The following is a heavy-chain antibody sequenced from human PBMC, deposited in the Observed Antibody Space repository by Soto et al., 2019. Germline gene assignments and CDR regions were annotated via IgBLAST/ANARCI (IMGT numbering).Heavy chain of an antibody. V-gene: IGHV4-59*01. Sequence: QVQLQESGPGLVKPSETLSLTCTVSGGSISSYYWSWIRQPPGKGLEWIGYIYYSGSTNYNPSLKSRVTISVATSKNQFSLKLSSVTAADTAVYYCARVGTDSSGYYLRFNAFDIWGQGTMVTVSS. CDR1: GGSISSYY. CDR2: IYYSGST. J-gene: IGHJ3*02. D-gene: IGHD3-22*01. CDR3: ARVGTDSSGYYLRFNAFDI.